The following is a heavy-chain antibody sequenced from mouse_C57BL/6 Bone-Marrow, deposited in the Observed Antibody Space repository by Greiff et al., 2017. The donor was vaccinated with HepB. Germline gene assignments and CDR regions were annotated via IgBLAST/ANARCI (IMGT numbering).Heavy chain of an antibody. Sequence: EVQLQESGPGLVKPSQSLSLTCSVTGYSITSGYYWNWIRQFPGNKLEWMGYISYDGSNNYNPSLKNRISITRDTSKNQFFLKLNSVTTEDTATYYCATLWLRRDWYFDVWGTGTTVTVSS. CDR2: ISYDGSN. V-gene: IGHV3-6*01. D-gene: IGHD2-2*01. CDR3: ATLWLRRDWYFDV. J-gene: IGHJ1*03. CDR1: GYSITSGYY.